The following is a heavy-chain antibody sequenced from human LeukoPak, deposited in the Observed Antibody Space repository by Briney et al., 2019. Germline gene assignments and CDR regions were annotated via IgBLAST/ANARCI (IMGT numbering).Heavy chain of an antibody. V-gene: IGHV1-18*01. CDR3: ARYSSSSSYYCYMDV. Sequence: ASVKVSCKASGYTFTSYGISWVRQAPGQGLEWMGWISAYNGNTNYAQKLQGRVTMTTDTSTSTAYMELRSLRSDDTAVYYCARYSSSSSYYCYMDVWGKGTTVTVSS. D-gene: IGHD6-6*01. CDR1: GYTFTSYG. CDR2: ISAYNGNT. J-gene: IGHJ6*03.